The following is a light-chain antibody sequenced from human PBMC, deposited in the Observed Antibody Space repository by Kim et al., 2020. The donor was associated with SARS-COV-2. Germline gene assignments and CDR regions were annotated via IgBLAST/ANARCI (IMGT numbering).Light chain of an antibody. Sequence: SYELTQPPSVSVAPGKTARITCGGNNIGSKSAHWYQQKPGQAPVLVIYYDSNRPSGIPERFSGSNSGNTATLTISRVEAGDEADYYCQACDSGVVFGGGT. CDR2: YDS. J-gene: IGLJ2*01. CDR3: QACDSGVV. CDR1: NIGSKS. V-gene: IGLV3-21*01.